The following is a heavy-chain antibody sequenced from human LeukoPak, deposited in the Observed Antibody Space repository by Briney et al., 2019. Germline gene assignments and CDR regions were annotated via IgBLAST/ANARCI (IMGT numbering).Heavy chain of an antibody. CDR3: AKDQSGRPDAFDI. D-gene: IGHD1-26*01. V-gene: IGHV3-53*01. CDR2: IYSGGST. Sequence: GGSLRLSCAASGFTVSSNYMSWVRQAPGKGLEWVSVIYSGGSTYYADSVKGRFTISRDNSKNTLYLQMNSLRAEDTAVYYCAKDQSGRPDAFDIWGQGTMVTVSS. CDR1: GFTVSSNY. J-gene: IGHJ3*02.